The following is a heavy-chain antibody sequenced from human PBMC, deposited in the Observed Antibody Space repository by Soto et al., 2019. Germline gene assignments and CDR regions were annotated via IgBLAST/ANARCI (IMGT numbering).Heavy chain of an antibody. D-gene: IGHD1-20*01. J-gene: IGHJ5*02. CDR2: ISAYNGNT. CDR1: GSTFTSYA. Sequence: AAVKVSCEASGSTFTSYAISWVRQAPGQGLEWMGWISAYNGNTNYAQKLQGRVTMTTDTSTSTAYMELRSLRSDDTAVYYCARDGGITGTARWFDPWGQGTLVTVSS. V-gene: IGHV1-18*01. CDR3: ARDGGITGTARWFDP.